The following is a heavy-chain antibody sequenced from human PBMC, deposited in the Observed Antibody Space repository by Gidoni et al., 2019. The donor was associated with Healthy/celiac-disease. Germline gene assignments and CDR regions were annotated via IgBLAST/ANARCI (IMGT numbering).Heavy chain of an antibody. CDR3: ARHRGAMGMPHYYYYGMDV. CDR1: GFTFSSYS. Sequence: EVQLVESGGGLVKPGGSLRLSCAASGFTFSSYSMNWVRQAPGKGLEWVSSISSSSSYIYYADSVKGRFTISRDNAKNSLYLQMNSLRAEDTAVYYCARHRGAMGMPHYYYYGMDVWGQGTTVTVSS. D-gene: IGHD5-18*01. CDR2: ISSSSSYI. V-gene: IGHV3-21*01. J-gene: IGHJ6*02.